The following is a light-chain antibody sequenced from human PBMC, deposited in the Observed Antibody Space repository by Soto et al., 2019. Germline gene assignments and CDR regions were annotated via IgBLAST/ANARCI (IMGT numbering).Light chain of an antibody. Sequence: EVVLTQSPATLSLSPGERATLSCRASPSVASNYLAWYQQKLGQAPRLLIYGASSRATGIPDRFSGSRSGTDFTITISRLEPEDFAVFYCQQYGGSPWTFGQGTKVEIK. J-gene: IGKJ1*01. V-gene: IGKV3-20*01. CDR1: PSVASNY. CDR2: GAS. CDR3: QQYGGSPWT.